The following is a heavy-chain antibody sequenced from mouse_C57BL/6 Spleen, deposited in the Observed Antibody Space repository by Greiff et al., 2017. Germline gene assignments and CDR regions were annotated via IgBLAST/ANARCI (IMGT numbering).Heavy chain of an antibody. D-gene: IGHD2-5*01. CDR2: IYPGDGDT. CDR1: GYAFSSSW. V-gene: IGHV1-82*01. CDR3: ANSNYGGFAY. Sequence: QVQLQQSGPELVKPGASVKISCKASGYAFSSSWMNWVKQRPGKGLEWIGRIYPGDGDTNYNGKFKGKATLTADKSSSTAYMQLSSLTSEDSAVFCCANSNYGGFAYWGQGTLVTVSA. J-gene: IGHJ3*01.